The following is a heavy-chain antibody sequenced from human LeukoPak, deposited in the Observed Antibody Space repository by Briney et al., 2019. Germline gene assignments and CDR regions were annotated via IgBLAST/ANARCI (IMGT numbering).Heavy chain of an antibody. CDR3: VRDIAAAGGFDY. D-gene: IGHD6-13*01. CDR1: GGSFSGYY. Sequence: PSETLSLTCGVYGGSFSGYYWSWIRQPPGKGLEWIGEINNSGSTNYNPSLKSRVTISVDTSKNQFSLRLSSLTAADTAVYYCVRDIAAAGGFDYWGQGTLVTVSS. J-gene: IGHJ4*02. V-gene: IGHV4-34*01. CDR2: INNSGST.